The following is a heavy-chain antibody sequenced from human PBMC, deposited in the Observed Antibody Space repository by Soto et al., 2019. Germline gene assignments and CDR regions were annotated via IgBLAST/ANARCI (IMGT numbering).Heavy chain of an antibody. Sequence: ASVKVSCKASGYTFTGQYMHWVRQAPGQGLEWMGWINPNSGDTNYAQKFQGRVTMTRDTSIGTAYMELSSLRSNDTTIYYCARESSGITLYGMDVWGQGTTVTVSS. CDR2: INPNSGDT. J-gene: IGHJ6*02. CDR3: ARESSGITLYGMDV. D-gene: IGHD1-7*01. CDR1: GYTFTGQY. V-gene: IGHV1-2*02.